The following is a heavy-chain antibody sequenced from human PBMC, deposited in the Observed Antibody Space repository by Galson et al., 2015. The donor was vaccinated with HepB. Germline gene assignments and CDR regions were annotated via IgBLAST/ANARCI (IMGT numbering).Heavy chain of an antibody. V-gene: IGHV3-30*04. D-gene: IGHD6-6*01. CDR2: IAYDGDQN. CDR1: GFTFRTHA. Sequence: SLRLSCAVSGFTFRTHAMHWVRQAPGKGLEWVAGIAYDGDQNNYADSVRGRFTISRDNSKNTLWLQMNSLRPDDTAVYYCAREVQLVGAFDYRVQGTLVTVSS. CDR3: AREVQLVGAFDY. J-gene: IGHJ4*02.